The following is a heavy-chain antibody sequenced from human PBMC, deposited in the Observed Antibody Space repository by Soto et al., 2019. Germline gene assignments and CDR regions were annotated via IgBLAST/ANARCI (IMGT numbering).Heavy chain of an antibody. V-gene: IGHV3-23*01. J-gene: IGHJ6*02. Sequence: EVQLLESGGGLVQPGESLRLSCVASGFIFSDYVINWVRQAPGKGLEWVCAIGGGGAGTSYSDSVKGRFTIFRDTSRNMVHMKMKSLRADHTAVYYCGNRFVIVPAVLGRIYHYGMDVWGQGTTVTVSS. CDR1: GFIFSDYV. CDR3: GNRFVIVPAVLGRIYHYGMDV. CDR2: IGGGGAGT. D-gene: IGHD2-2*01.